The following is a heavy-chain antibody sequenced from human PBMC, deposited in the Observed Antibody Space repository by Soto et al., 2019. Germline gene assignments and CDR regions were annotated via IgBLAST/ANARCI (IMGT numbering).Heavy chain of an antibody. Sequence: QALSLTCSISGDRVSSNRAAWTWIRQSPSRGLEWLGRTYYRSKWYNDYAVSVKSRITINTDTSKNRFSLQLNSVTPEDTDVYYCARERGIAAAGDFDYWGQGTLVTVSS. CDR3: ARERGIAAAGDFDY. J-gene: IGHJ4*02. D-gene: IGHD6-13*01. CDR1: GDRVSSNRAA. V-gene: IGHV6-1*01. CDR2: TYYRSKWYN.